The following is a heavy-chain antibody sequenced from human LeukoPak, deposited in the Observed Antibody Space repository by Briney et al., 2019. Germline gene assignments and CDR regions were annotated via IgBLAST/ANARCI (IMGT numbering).Heavy chain of an antibody. D-gene: IGHD1-26*01. V-gene: IGHV1-24*01. CDR3: ATSTPHSGGYSPPPY. Sequence: ASVKVSCKVSGYTLTELSMHWVRQAPGKGLEWMGGFDPEDGETIYAQKFQGRVTMTEDTSTDTAYMELSSLRSEETAVYYCATSTPHSGGYSPPPYWGQGTLVTVSS. J-gene: IGHJ4*02. CDR1: GYTLTELS. CDR2: FDPEDGET.